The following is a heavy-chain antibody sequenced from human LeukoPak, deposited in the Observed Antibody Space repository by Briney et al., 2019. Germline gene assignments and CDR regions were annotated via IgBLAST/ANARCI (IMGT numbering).Heavy chain of an antibody. CDR1: GFTFSSYE. CDR3: ARVRKDGLYGMDV. V-gene: IGHV3-48*03. J-gene: IGHJ6*02. Sequence: GGSLRLTCAASGFTFSSYEMNWVRQAPGKGLEWVSYISSSGSTIYYADSVKGRFTISRDNAKNSLYLQVNSLRAEDTAVYYCARVRKDGLYGMDVWGQGTTVTVSS. CDR2: ISSSGSTI.